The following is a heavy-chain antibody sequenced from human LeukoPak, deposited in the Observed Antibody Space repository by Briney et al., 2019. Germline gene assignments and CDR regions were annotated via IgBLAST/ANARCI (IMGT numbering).Heavy chain of an antibody. J-gene: IGHJ6*04. Sequence: GESLKISCKGSGYSFSSYWIGCVRQMPGKGLEWMGIIYPGDSDTRYSPSFQGQVTISADKSISTAYLQLSSLKASDTAMYYCARSGSYYGSGSYFNYYGMDVWGKGTTVTVSS. D-gene: IGHD3-10*01. CDR2: IYPGDSDT. CDR3: ARSGSYYGSGSYFNYYGMDV. V-gene: IGHV5-51*01. CDR1: GYSFSSYW.